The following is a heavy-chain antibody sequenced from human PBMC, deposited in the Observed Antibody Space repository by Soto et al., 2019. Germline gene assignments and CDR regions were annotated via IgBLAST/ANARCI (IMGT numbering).Heavy chain of an antibody. CDR3: ARVGGVAARTFDF. J-gene: IGHJ4*02. D-gene: IGHD2-15*01. CDR2: LYYTVKT. CDR1: GGSISPFY. Sequence: QVQLQESGPGVVKPSETLSLTCTVSGGSISPFYWSWVRQPPGKGLEWIGYLYYTVKTNYNPSPKSRVTISVDASKNQVALRLHSVTAADTAVYYCARVGGVAARTFDFWGQGTVVTVSS. V-gene: IGHV4-59*01.